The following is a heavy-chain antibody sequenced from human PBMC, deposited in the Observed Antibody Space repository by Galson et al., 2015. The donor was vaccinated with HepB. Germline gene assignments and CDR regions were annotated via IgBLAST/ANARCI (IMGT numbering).Heavy chain of an antibody. CDR2: IDWNSAAI. CDR1: GFRFDNYA. V-gene: IGHV3-9*01. D-gene: IGHD3-10*01. J-gene: IGHJ4*02. CDR3: VEDRGVRGYNIEY. Sequence: SLRLSCAVSGFRFDNYAMHWVRQPPGKGLEWVSGIDWNSAAIGYADSVKGRFTISRYDAKKTLYLQMNSLRPEDTALYYCVEDRGVRGYNIEYWGQGILVTVSS.